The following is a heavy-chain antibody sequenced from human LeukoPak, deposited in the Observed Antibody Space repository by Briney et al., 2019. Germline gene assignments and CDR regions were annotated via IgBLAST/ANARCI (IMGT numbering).Heavy chain of an antibody. CDR1: GFSFSESA. D-gene: IGHD3-16*01. V-gene: IGHV3-73*01. CDR3: ARPHNGWDLYAFDY. Sequence: PGGSLRLSCAVSGFSFSESALHWVRQASGKGLEWVGRIRSKEYNYATNYAASVRGRFTMSRDDSKNTAYLQMNDLKTEDTAVYYCARPHNGWDLYAFDYWGQGVLVTVSS. CDR2: IRSKEYNYAT. J-gene: IGHJ4*02.